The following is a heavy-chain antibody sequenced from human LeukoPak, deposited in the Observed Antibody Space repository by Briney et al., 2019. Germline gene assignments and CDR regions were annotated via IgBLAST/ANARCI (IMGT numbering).Heavy chain of an antibody. V-gene: IGHV1-69*04. CDR1: GGTFSSYA. J-gene: IGHJ4*02. Sequence: ASVTVSCKASGGTFSSYAISWVRQAPGQGLEWMGRIIPILGIANYAQKFQGRVTITADKSTSTAYMELSSLRSEDTAVYYCARDPTPGIAVDWGQGTLVTVSS. CDR3: ARDPTPGIAVD. CDR2: IIPILGIA. D-gene: IGHD6-19*01.